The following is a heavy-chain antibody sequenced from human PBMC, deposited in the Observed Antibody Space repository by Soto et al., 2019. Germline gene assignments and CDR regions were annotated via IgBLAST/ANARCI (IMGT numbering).Heavy chain of an antibody. J-gene: IGHJ3*02. V-gene: IGHV3-23*01. CDR1: GFTFSSYA. CDR3: AKDRHKYYDFWSGYPPLGSFDI. CDR2: ISGSGGST. D-gene: IGHD3-3*01. Sequence: GGSLRLSCAASGFTFSSYAMSWVRQAPGKGLEWVSAISGSGGSTYYADSVKGRFTISRDNSKNTLYLQMNSLRAEDTAVYYCAKDRHKYYDFWSGYPPLGSFDIWGQGTMVTVSS.